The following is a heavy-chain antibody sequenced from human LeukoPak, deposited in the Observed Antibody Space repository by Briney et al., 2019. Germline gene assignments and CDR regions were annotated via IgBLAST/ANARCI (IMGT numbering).Heavy chain of an antibody. CDR3: ARESTRYYYGSGSYSSH. CDR2: MSAYNGNT. V-gene: IGHV1-18*01. CDR1: GYTFTSYG. D-gene: IGHD3-10*01. Sequence: ASVKVSCKASGYTFTSYGISWVRQAPGQGLEWMGWMSAYNGNTNYAQNLQCSVTMTTDPSTSTAYMELRSLRSDDTAVYYCARESTRYYYGSGSYSSHWGQGTLVTVSS. J-gene: IGHJ4*02.